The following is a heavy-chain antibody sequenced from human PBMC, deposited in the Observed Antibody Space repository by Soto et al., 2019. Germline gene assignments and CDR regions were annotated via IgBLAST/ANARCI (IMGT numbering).Heavy chain of an antibody. J-gene: IGHJ3*02. CDR3: ARHPSQWLRAFDI. CDR1: GGSISSSSYY. CDR2: IYYSGST. V-gene: IGHV4-39*01. Sequence: SETLSLTCTVSGGSISSSSYYWGWIRQPPGKGLEWIGSIYYSGSTYYNPSLKSRVTISVDTSKNQFSLKLSSVTAADTAVYYCARHPSQWLRAFDIWGQGTMVTVSS. D-gene: IGHD6-19*01.